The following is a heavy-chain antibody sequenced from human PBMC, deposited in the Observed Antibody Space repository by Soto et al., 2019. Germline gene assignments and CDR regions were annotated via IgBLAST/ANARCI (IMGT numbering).Heavy chain of an antibody. V-gene: IGHV3-20*01. CDR1: GFTFDDYG. D-gene: IGHD6-13*01. CDR2: INWNGGST. CDR3: ARGTAAGPLAEYFQH. Sequence: GVSMRLSCAASGFTFDDYGMSWVRQAPGKGLEWVSGINWNGGSTGYADSVKGRFTIPRDNAKNSLYLQMNSLRAEDTALCHCARGTAAGPLAEYFQHWGQGTLVTVSS. J-gene: IGHJ1*01.